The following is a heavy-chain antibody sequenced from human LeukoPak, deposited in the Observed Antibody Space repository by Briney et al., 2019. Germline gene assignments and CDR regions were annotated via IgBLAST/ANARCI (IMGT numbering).Heavy chain of an antibody. CDR2: VKQDGSEK. D-gene: IGHD2-15*01. Sequence: GGSLRLSCAASGFTFISYSIHWVRQAPGKGLEWVANVKQDGSEKYYVDSVKGRFTISRDNAKNSLYLQMNSLRAEDTAVYYCTRGCSVGNNCPFGYWGQGTLVTVSS. J-gene: IGHJ4*02. CDR1: GFTFISYS. CDR3: TRGCSVGNNCPFGY. V-gene: IGHV3-7*01.